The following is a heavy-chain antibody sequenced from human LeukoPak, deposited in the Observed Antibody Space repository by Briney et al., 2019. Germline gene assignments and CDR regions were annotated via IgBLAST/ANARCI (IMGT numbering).Heavy chain of an antibody. CDR3: ATVKGQGAFEV. J-gene: IGHJ3*01. CDR2: ISDSGGGT. Sequence: GGSRRLSCAGSRFTFSYYAMGWVRQAPGKGLEWVSAISDSGGGTYYADSVKGRFTISRDNSKKTLYVQMNSLRAEDTAIYYCATVKGQGAFEVWGPGTMVAVSS. CDR1: RFTFSYYA. V-gene: IGHV3-23*01.